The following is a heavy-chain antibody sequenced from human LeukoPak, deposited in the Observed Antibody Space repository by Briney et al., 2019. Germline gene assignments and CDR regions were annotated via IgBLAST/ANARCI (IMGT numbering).Heavy chain of an antibody. J-gene: IGHJ4*02. D-gene: IGHD1-1*01. CDR1: GYTLTKLS. V-gene: IGHV1-24*01. Sequence: VASVKVSCKVSGYTLTKLSMHWVRQAPGKGLEWMGGFDPEEGGTIYAQKFQGRVTMTEDTSIDTAYMELSSLRSEDTAVYYCATAGLYNLVQLKRGGEFDYWGQGTLVTVSS. CDR2: FDPEEGGT. CDR3: ATAGLYNLVQLKRGGEFDY.